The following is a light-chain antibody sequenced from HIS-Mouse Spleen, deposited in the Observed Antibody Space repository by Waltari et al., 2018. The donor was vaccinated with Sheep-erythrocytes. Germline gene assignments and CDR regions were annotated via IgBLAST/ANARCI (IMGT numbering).Light chain of an antibody. J-gene: IGLJ2*01. CDR2: QDS. V-gene: IGLV3-1*01. CDR1: NWGDKY. CDR3: QAWDSSHVV. Sequence: SYELTQPPSVSVSPGQTASITCSGDNWGDKYACWYQQKPGQSPVLVIYQDSKRPSGIPERFSGSNSGNTATLTISGTQAMDEADYYCQAWDSSHVVFGGGTKLTVL.